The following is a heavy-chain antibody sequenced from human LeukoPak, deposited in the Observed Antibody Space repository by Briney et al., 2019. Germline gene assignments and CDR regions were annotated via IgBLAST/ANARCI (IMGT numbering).Heavy chain of an antibody. D-gene: IGHD3-10*01. Sequence: GGSLRLSCAASGFTFSSYAMHWVRQAPGKGLEWVAVISYDGSNKYYADSVKGRFTISRDNSKNTLYLQMNSLRAEDTAVYYCAREIAGDLYSPNYFDYWGQGTLVTVSS. CDR2: ISYDGSNK. V-gene: IGHV3-30-3*01. CDR1: GFTFSSYA. J-gene: IGHJ4*02. CDR3: AREIAGDLYSPNYFDY.